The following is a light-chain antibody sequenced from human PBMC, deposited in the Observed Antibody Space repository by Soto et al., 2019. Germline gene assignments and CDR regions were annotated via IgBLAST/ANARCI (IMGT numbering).Light chain of an antibody. CDR3: QVWDSTTDRVV. V-gene: IGLV3-21*02. J-gene: IGLJ2*01. CDR2: ADS. Sequence: SYELTQPPSLSVAPGQTATITCGGNNIGSKGVHWYQQRPGQAPVLVVVADSDRPSGIPERFTGSNSGNTATLTISRVEAGDEADYYCQVWDSTTDRVVFGGGTKLTVL. CDR1: NIGSKG.